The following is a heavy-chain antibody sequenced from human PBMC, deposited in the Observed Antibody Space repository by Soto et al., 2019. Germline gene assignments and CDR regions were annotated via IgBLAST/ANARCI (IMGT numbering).Heavy chain of an antibody. V-gene: IGHV4-34*01. CDR1: GGSFSGYY. J-gene: IGHJ5*02. CDR3: ARGPYYYGSGSFKRWFDP. Sequence: PSETLSLTGAVYGGSFSGYYWSWIRQPPGKGLEWIGEINHSGSTNYNPSLKSRVTISVDTSKNQFSLKLSSVTAADTAVYYCARGPYYYGSGSFKRWFDPWGQGTLVTVSS. D-gene: IGHD3-10*01. CDR2: INHSGST.